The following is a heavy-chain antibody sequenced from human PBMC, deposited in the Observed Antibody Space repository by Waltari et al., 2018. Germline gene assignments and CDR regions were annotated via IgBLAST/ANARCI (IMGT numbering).Heavy chain of an antibody. CDR3: ARGPRESWSGYLFAY. CDR2: INPNSGGT. CDR1: GYTFTGYY. J-gene: IGHJ4*02. D-gene: IGHD3-3*01. Sequence: QVQLVQSGAEVKKPGASVKVSCKASGYTFTGYYMPWLRQAPGQGLEWMGWINPNSGGTNYAQKFQGRVTMTRDTSISTAYMELSRLRSDDTAVYYCARGPRESWSGYLFAYWGQGTLVTVSS. V-gene: IGHV1-2*02.